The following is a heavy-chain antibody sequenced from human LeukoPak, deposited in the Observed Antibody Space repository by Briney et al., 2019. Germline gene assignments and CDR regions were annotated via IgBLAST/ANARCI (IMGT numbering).Heavy chain of an antibody. CDR2: IYHSGNT. CDR1: GASISSGGYS. J-gene: IGHJ4*02. CDR3: ARKKDYGDYVDY. D-gene: IGHD4-17*01. Sequence: TLSLTSAVSGASISSGGYSWNWIRLPPGKGLEWIANIYHSGNTYYIPSLRSRVTISVDTSKNQFSLMLSSVTAADTALYYCARKKDYGDYVDYWGQGTLVTVSS. V-gene: IGHV4-30-2*01.